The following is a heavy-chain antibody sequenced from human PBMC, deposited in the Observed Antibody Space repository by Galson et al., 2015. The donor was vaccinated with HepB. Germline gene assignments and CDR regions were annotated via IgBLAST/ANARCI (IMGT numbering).Heavy chain of an antibody. D-gene: IGHD3-9*01. CDR2: IDPSDSYT. CDR3: ARFERTPPYYYYGMDV. CDR1: GYSFTSYW. J-gene: IGHJ6*02. Sequence: QSGAEVKKPGESLRISCKGSGYSFTSYWISWVRQMPGKGLEWMGRIDPSDSYTNYSPSFQGHVTISADKSISTAYLQWSSLKASDTAMYYCARFERTPPYYYYGMDVWGQGTTVTVSS. V-gene: IGHV5-10-1*01.